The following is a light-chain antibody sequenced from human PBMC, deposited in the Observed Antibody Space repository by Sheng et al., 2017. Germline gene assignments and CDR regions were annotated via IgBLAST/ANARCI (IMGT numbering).Light chain of an antibody. CDR2: ENS. V-gene: IGLV6-57*01. J-gene: IGLJ2*01. CDR3: QSYDSEQRVV. Sequence: NFMLTQPHSVSESPGKTVSISCTRNRGSIATNYVQWYQHRPGGSPTTVIYENSHRLSGVPDRFSGSVDSSSNSATLTISGLTTEDEADYYCQSYDSEQRVVFGGRDQGDRP. CDR1: RGSIATNY.